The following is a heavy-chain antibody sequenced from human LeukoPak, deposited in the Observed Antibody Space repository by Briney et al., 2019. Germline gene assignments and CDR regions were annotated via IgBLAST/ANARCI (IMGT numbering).Heavy chain of an antibody. Sequence: GGSLRLSCAASGFTFSSYEMNWVRQAPGKGLEWVSAISGSGGSTYYADSVKGRFTISRDNSKNTLYLQMNSLRAEDTAVYYCAKGSWVVVVAAIPFDYWGQGTLVTVSS. CDR3: AKGSWVVVVAAIPFDY. J-gene: IGHJ4*02. V-gene: IGHV3-23*01. D-gene: IGHD2-15*01. CDR2: ISGSGGST. CDR1: GFTFSSYE.